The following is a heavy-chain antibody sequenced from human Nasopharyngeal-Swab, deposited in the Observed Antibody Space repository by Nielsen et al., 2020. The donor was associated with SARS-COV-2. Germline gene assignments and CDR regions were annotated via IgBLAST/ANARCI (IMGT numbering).Heavy chain of an antibody. V-gene: IGHV4-59*02. CDR2: IYYSGST. Sequence: SETLSLTCTVAGGSVSSYYWSWIRQPPGKGLEWIGYIYYSGSTNYNPSLKSRVTISVDTSKNQFSLKLSSVTAADTAVYYCARGSGWTLDYWGQGTLVTVSS. D-gene: IGHD6-19*01. CDR3: ARGSGWTLDY. CDR1: GGSVSSYY. J-gene: IGHJ4*02.